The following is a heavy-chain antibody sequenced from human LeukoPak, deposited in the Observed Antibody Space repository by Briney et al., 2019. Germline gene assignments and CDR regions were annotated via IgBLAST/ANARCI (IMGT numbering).Heavy chain of an antibody. Sequence: GASVKVSCKASGYTFTVCYMHWVRQAPGQGLEWMGRINPNSGGTNYAQKFQGRVTMTRDTSVSTAYMELSRLRSDDTAVYYCARDRIAAAGDYWGQGTLVTVSS. V-gene: IGHV1-2*06. CDR1: GYTFTVCY. CDR3: ARDRIAAAGDY. D-gene: IGHD6-13*01. J-gene: IGHJ4*02. CDR2: INPNSGGT.